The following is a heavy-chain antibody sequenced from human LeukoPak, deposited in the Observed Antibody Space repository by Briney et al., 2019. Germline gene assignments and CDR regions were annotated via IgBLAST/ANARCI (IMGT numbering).Heavy chain of an antibody. CDR2: ISGSGGST. Sequence: PGRSLRLSCAASGFTFSSYAMSWVRQAPGKGLEWVSAISGSGGSTYYADSVKGRFTISRDNSKNTLYLQMNSLRAEDTAVYYCAKVGYGGNSGYFDYWGQGTLVTVSS. V-gene: IGHV3-23*01. D-gene: IGHD4-23*01. J-gene: IGHJ4*02. CDR1: GFTFSSYA. CDR3: AKVGYGGNSGYFDY.